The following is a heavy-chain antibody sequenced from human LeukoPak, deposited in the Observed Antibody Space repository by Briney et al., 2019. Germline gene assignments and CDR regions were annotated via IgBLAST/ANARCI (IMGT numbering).Heavy chain of an antibody. J-gene: IGHJ4*02. V-gene: IGHV3-30-3*01. Sequence: PGRSLRLSCAASGFTFSSYAMPWVRQAPGKGLEWVAVISYDGSNKYYADSVKGRFTISRDNSKNTLYLQMNSLRAEDTAVYYCARDANYYGSGSYYGNWGQGTLVTVSS. CDR3: ARDANYYGSGSYYGN. CDR1: GFTFSSYA. CDR2: ISYDGSNK. D-gene: IGHD3-10*01.